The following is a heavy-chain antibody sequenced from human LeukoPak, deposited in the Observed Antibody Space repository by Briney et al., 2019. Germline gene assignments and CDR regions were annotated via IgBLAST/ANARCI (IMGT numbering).Heavy chain of an antibody. CDR3: ASLDGSGSYSGNYYYGMDV. Sequence: PGGSLRLSCAASGFTFSSYSMNWVRQAPGKGLEWVSSISSSSSYIYYADSVKGRFTISRDNAKNSLYLQMNSLRAEDTAVYYCASLDGSGSYSGNYYYGMDVWGQGTTVTDSS. CDR1: GFTFSSYS. D-gene: IGHD3-10*01. V-gene: IGHV3-21*01. CDR2: ISSSSSYI. J-gene: IGHJ6*02.